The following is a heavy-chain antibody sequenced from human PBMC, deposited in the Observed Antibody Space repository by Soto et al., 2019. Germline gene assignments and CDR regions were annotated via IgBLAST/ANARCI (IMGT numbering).Heavy chain of an antibody. J-gene: IGHJ4*02. V-gene: IGHV3-74*01. CDR1: GFTFSSYW. CDR2: INTDGSST. CDR3: ARMDIPRGAFDD. Sequence: EVQLVESGGGLVQPGGSLRVSCAASGFTFSSYWMHWVRQAPGKGLVWVSRINTDGSSTSYADSVKGRFTISRDNAKNTLYLQMNSLRAEDTAVYYCARMDIPRGAFDDWGQGTLVTVSS. D-gene: IGHD5-12*01.